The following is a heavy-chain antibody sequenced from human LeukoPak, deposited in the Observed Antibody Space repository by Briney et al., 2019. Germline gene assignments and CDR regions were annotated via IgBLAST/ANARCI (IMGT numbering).Heavy chain of an antibody. CDR1: GYSISSGYY. V-gene: IGHV4-38-2*02. CDR2: IYHGGTT. Sequence: SETLSLTCTVSGYSISSGYYWGWIRQPPGKGLEWIGSIYHGGTTFFNPSLKSRVTISVDTSKNQFSLKLTSVTAADTAVYYCARNALTSSWSGTWFDPWGQGTLVTVSS. D-gene: IGHD6-13*01. J-gene: IGHJ5*02. CDR3: ARNALTSSWSGTWFDP.